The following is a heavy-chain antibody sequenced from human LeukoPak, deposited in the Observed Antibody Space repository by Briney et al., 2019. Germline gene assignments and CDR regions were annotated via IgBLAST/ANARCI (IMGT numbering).Heavy chain of an antibody. CDR3: ARDLSSSWYSLGY. CDR1: GLTVGDYG. J-gene: IGHJ4*02. CDR2: INWSGEST. V-gene: IGHV3-20*04. Sequence: GGSLRLSCAASGLTVGDYGMSWVRQAPGKGLEWVSGINWSGESTGYADSVKGRFTISRDNAESALYPQMNSLRAEDTALYYCARDLSSSWYSLGYWGRGTLVTVSS. D-gene: IGHD6-13*01.